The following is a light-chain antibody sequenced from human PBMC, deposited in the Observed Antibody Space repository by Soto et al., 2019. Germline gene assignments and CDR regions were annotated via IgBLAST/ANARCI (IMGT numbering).Light chain of an antibody. CDR2: EVS. V-gene: IGLV2-14*01. CDR1: SGDVGGYNY. Sequence: QSALTQPASVSGSPGQSITISCTGTSGDVGGYNYVSWYQQHPGKAPKVMIYEVSNRPSGVSNRFSGSKSGNTASLTISGHQAEDEADYYCSSYTAISTPYVFGTGTKLTVL. J-gene: IGLJ1*01. CDR3: SSYTAISTPYV.